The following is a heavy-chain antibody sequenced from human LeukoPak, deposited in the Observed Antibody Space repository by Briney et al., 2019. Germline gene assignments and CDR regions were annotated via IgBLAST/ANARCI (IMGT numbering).Heavy chain of an antibody. D-gene: IGHD1-26*01. V-gene: IGHV3-53*01. CDR2: IYSGGTT. CDR1: GFTVSSNY. CDR3: AKDYEPLVGVHRWGDWLDP. J-gene: IGHJ5*02. Sequence: AGGSLRLSCTASGFTVSSNYMSWVRQAPGKGLEWVSVIYSGGTTYYADSVKGRFTISRDNSKNTLYLQMNSLRAEDTAVYYCAKDYEPLVGVHRWGDWLDPWGQGTLVTVSS.